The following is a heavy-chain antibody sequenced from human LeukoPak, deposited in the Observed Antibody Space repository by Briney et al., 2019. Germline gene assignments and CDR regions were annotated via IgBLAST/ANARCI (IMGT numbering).Heavy chain of an antibody. CDR1: GFTFTSYV. J-gene: IGHJ4*02. CDR3: VRRTASDF. D-gene: IGHD2-21*02. Sequence: GGYLRLSCAASGFTFTSYVMSWVRQAPGKGLEWVTSVGGGGDYTYYSDSVKGRFTISRDNSENTVYLQMKSLRAEDTAVYYCVRRTASDFWGQGALVTVSS. V-gene: IGHV3-23*01. CDR2: VGGGGDYT.